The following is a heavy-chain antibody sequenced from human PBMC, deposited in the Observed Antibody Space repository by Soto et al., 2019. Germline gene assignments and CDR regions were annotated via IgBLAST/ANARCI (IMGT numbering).Heavy chain of an antibody. CDR3: ARHGAYGYRSRTFDY. Sequence: SETLSLTCTVSGGSIRSSSYYWGWIRQPPGKGLEWIGSIYYSGSTYYNPSLKSRVTISVDTSKNQFSLKLSSVTAADTAVYYCARHGAYGYRSRTFDYWGQGTLVTVSS. J-gene: IGHJ4*02. D-gene: IGHD5-18*01. CDR2: IYYSGST. V-gene: IGHV4-39*01. CDR1: GGSIRSSSYY.